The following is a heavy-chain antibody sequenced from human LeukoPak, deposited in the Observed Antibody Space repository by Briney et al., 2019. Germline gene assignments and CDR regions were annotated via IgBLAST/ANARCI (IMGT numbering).Heavy chain of an antibody. Sequence: SETLSLTCGVYGGSFTAYYWTWIRQSPGKGLEWIGEISHSGSTDYNPSLGSRVTISQDTSRNQFSLKVTSLTAADTAVYFCARTPSIVVVPAARAYYYYYMDVWGKGTTVTVSS. J-gene: IGHJ6*03. V-gene: IGHV4-34*01. CDR1: GGSFTAYY. D-gene: IGHD2-2*01. CDR3: ARTPSIVVVPAARAYYYYYMDV. CDR2: ISHSGST.